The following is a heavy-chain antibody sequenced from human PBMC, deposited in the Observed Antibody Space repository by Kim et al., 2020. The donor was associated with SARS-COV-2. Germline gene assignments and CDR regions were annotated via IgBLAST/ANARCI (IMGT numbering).Heavy chain of an antibody. CDR3: AADPLIAAAGTHYYYGMDV. CDR2: IVVGSGNT. D-gene: IGHD6-13*01. Sequence: SVKVSCKASGFTFTSSAVQWVRQARGQRLEWIGWIVVGSGNTNYAQKFQERVTITRDMSTSTAYMELSSLRSEDTAVYYWAADPLIAAAGTHYYYGMDVWGQGTMVTVSS. V-gene: IGHV1-58*01. CDR1: GFTFTSSA. J-gene: IGHJ6*02.